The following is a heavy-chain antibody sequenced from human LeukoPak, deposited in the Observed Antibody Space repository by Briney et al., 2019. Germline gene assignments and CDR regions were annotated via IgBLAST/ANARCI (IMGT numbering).Heavy chain of an antibody. Sequence: SVKVSCKASGGTVSSYAISWVRQAPGQGLEWMGGIIPIFGTANYAQKFQGRVTITADKSTSTAYMELSSLRSEDTAVYYCARQTYYDFWSGYYTPGPFGYWGQGTLVTVSS. J-gene: IGHJ4*02. CDR3: ARQTYYDFWSGYYTPGPFGY. CDR1: GGTVSSYA. D-gene: IGHD3-3*01. CDR2: IIPIFGTA. V-gene: IGHV1-69*06.